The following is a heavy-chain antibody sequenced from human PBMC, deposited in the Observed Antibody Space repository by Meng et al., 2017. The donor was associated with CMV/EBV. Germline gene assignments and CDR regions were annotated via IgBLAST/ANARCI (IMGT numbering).Heavy chain of an antibody. CDR2: IWYDGSNK. J-gene: IGHJ6*02. CDR3: AKDFRDIVVVPAAEQNYYYYGMDV. CDR1: GFTFSSYG. V-gene: IGHV3-33*06. Sequence: GESLKISCAASGFTFSSYGMHWVRQAPGKGLEWVAVIWYDGSNKYYADSVKGRFTISRDNSKNTLYLQMNSLRAEDTAVYYCAKDFRDIVVVPAAEQNYYYYGMDVWGQGTTVTV. D-gene: IGHD2-2*01.